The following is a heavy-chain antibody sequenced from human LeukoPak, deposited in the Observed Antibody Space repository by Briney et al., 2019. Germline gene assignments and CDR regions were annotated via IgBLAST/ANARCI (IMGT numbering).Heavy chain of an antibody. CDR1: GFTFGDYA. CDR3: AGGSGSYYNVELNY. Sequence: GGSLRLSCAASGFTFGDYAMHWVRQAPGKGLEWVSGISWNSGSIGYADSVKGRFTISRDNAENSLYLQMNSLRAEDTALYYCAGGSGSYYNVELNYWGQGTLVTVSS. D-gene: IGHD3-10*01. CDR2: ISWNSGSI. J-gene: IGHJ4*02. V-gene: IGHV3-9*01.